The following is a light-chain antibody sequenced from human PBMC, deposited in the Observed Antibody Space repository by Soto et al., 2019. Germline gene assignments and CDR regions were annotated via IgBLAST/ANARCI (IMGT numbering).Light chain of an antibody. CDR3: ATWDDSLSVYV. Sequence: QSVLTQPPSASGTPGQRVTFSCSGSSSNIGSNFVYWYQHLPGTAPKLLIHRNEQRPSGVPDRFSGSKSGTSASLAISGLRSEDGADYYCATWDDSLSVYVFGTGTKVT. V-gene: IGLV1-47*01. CDR1: SSNIGSNF. CDR2: RNE. J-gene: IGLJ1*01.